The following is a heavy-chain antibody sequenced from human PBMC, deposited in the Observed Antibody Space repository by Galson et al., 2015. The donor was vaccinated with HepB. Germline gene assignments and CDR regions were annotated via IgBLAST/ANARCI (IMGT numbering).Heavy chain of an antibody. CDR3: VRDAPNDGLLTGHSAAEFFQH. V-gene: IGHV4-30-4*07. D-gene: IGHD3-9*01. Sequence: LSLTCAVSGGSISRGGYSWSWIRQPPGKGLGWIGYIYDSRSTYYNPSLKSRVTISGDTSKNQFSLKLTSVTAADTAVYYCVRDAPNDGLLTGHSAAEFFQHWGQGTLVTVSS. J-gene: IGHJ1*01. CDR1: GGSISRGGYS. CDR2: IYDSRST.